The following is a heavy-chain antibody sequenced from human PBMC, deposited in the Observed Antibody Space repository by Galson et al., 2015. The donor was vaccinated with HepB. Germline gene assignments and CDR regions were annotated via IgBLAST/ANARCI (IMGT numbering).Heavy chain of an antibody. CDR2: VRNTGET. J-gene: IGHJ2*01. V-gene: IGHV4-59*02. CDR3: ARLYFYAFSDYYRLWYFDL. D-gene: IGHD3-22*01. CDR1: GAAVRDHS. Sequence: ETLSLTCTVSGAAVRDHSWSWIRQPHGKGLEWLGDVRNTGETNYNPSLRSRHCTSLDMCRRQFSLTLRAVTAADTALYFCARLYFYAFSDYYRLWYFDLWGRGTLVTVSS.